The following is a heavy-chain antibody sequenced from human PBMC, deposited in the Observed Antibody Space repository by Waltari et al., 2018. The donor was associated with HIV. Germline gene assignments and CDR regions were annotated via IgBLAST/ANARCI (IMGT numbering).Heavy chain of an antibody. CDR3: ARVQNIAAAGPYYYYYGMDV. CDR2: ISSSSSYT. V-gene: IGHV3-11*05. Sequence: QVQLVESGGGLVKPGGSLRLSCAASGFTFSDYYMSWIRQAPGKGLEWVSYISSSSSYTNYADSVKGRFTISRDNAKNSLYLQMNSLRAEDTAVYYCARVQNIAAAGPYYYYYGMDVWGQGP. CDR1: GFTFSDYY. J-gene: IGHJ6*02. D-gene: IGHD6-13*01.